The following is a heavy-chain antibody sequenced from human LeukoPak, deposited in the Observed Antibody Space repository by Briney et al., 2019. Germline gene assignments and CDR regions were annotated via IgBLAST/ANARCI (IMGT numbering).Heavy chain of an antibody. CDR2: ISYDGSNK. J-gene: IGHJ6*03. V-gene: IGHV3-30*18. Sequence: GGSLRLSCAASGFTFSSYGMHWVRQAPGKGLEWVAVISYDGSNKYYADSVKGRFTISRDNSKNTLYLQMNSLRAEDTAVYHCAKDISSGSYYYYYYMDVWGKGTTVTVSS. CDR3: AKDISSGSYYYYYYMDV. D-gene: IGHD1-26*01. CDR1: GFTFSSYG.